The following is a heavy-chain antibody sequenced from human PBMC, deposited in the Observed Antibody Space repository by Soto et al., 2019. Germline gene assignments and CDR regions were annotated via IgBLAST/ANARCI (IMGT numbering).Heavy chain of an antibody. CDR3: ARTGGGMAARPLEY. Sequence: QVQLVQSGGEVKKPGASVEVSCRTSGYMFTTYGMSWVRQAPGQGLEWMAWISAYNGNKKYAQKFQGRVTMTTDTSTSTDSMELRNLTSDDTGTYFCARTGGGMAARPLEYWGQGTLVTVSS. D-gene: IGHD6-6*01. CDR1: GYMFTTYG. V-gene: IGHV1-18*04. CDR2: ISAYNGNK. J-gene: IGHJ4*02.